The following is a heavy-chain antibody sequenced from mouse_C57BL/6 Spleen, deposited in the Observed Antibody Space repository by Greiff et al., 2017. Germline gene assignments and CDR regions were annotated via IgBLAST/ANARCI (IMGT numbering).Heavy chain of an antibody. D-gene: IGHD2-1*01. CDR3: AKPYGNSAMAMDY. V-gene: IGHV2-5*01. Sequence: QVQLQQSGPGLVQPSQSLSITCTVSGFSLTSYGVHWVRQSPGKGLEWLGVIWRGGSTDYNAAFMSRLSITKDNSKSQVFFKMNSLQADDTAIYYCAKPYGNSAMAMDYWGQGTSVTVSS. J-gene: IGHJ4*01. CDR1: GFSLTSYG. CDR2: IWRGGST.